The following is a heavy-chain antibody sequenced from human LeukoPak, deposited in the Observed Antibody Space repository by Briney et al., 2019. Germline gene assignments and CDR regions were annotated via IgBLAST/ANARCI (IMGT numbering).Heavy chain of an antibody. CDR2: ILSSGGST. V-gene: IGHV3-23*01. Sequence: GGSLRLSCAASGFTFSNYAMSWVRQAPGKGLEWVSFILSSGGSTYYADSVKGRFTISRDNSKNTLYLQMNSLRAEDTAIYYCAKRLPHYFDYWGQGTLVTVFS. CDR1: GFTFSNYA. J-gene: IGHJ4*02. CDR3: AKRLPHYFDY.